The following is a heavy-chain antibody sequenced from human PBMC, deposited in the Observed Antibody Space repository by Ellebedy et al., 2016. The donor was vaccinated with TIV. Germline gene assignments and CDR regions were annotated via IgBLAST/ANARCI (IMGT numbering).Heavy chain of an antibody. J-gene: IGHJ3*02. D-gene: IGHD1-26*01. Sequence: GGSLRLSCAASGFSFRSYWMSWVRQAPGKGLEWVANINQDGSQKYYVDSVKGRFTISRDSAKNSLYLQMNSLRADDAAMYYCATDGSYGDYLSPTHAFEIWGQGTMLTVSS. CDR2: INQDGSQK. CDR1: GFSFRSYW. V-gene: IGHV3-7*01. CDR3: ATDGSYGDYLSPTHAFEI.